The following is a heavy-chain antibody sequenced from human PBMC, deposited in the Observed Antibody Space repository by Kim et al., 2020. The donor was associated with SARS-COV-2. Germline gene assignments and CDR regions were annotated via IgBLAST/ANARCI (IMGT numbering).Heavy chain of an antibody. V-gene: IGHV4-59*08. CDR3: ARVAYGSGTYGNYYFYGLDV. CDR1: GASISTYY. CDR2: MYYSGST. J-gene: IGHJ6*02. D-gene: IGHD3-10*01. Sequence: SETLSLTCTVSGASISTYYWSWIRQPPGKGLEWIGSMYYSGSTNYNPSLKSRVTISVDTSKNQFSLSLSSVTAADTAVYYCARVAYGSGTYGNYYFYGLDVWGQGNTVTVSS.